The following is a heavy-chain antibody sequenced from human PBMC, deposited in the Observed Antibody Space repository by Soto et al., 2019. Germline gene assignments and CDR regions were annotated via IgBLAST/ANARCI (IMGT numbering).Heavy chain of an antibody. CDR1: GISLRTTGVG. CDR2: IYWNDDK. V-gene: IGHV2-5*01. Sequence: QITLKESGPPLVEPTQTLTLTCTYSGISLRTTGVGVGWIRQPPGKALEWLGIIYWNDDKRYSPSLKNRFTLTSDISKSQVVLTMTNMDPVDTATYYCAHTWGLPFDYWGQGSLVIVSS. J-gene: IGHJ4*02. CDR3: AHTWGLPFDY. D-gene: IGHD3-16*01.